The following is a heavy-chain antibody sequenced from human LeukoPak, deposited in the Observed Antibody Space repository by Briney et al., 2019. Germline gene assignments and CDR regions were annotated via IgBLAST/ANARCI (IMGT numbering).Heavy chain of an antibody. CDR2: INHSGST. CDR1: GGSFSGYY. J-gene: IGHJ4*02. Sequence: SETLSLTCAVYGGSFSGYYWSWIRQPPGKGLEWIGEINHSGSTNYNPSLKSRDTISVDTSKNQSSLKLSSVTAADTAVYYCARGLYGDYSFDYWGQGTLVTVSS. CDR3: ARGLYGDYSFDY. V-gene: IGHV4-34*01. D-gene: IGHD4-17*01.